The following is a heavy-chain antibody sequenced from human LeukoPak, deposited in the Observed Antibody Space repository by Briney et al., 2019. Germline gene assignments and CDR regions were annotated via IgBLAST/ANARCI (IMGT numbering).Heavy chain of an antibody. D-gene: IGHD6-19*01. Sequence: GGSLRLSCATSGFTFSTYAMTWVRQAPGKGLEWVSAISGRGGSTYYADSVKGRFTISRDNSKNTLYLLMSSLRAEDTAIYYCAGPMYTSDWTVSYWGQGTLVTVSS. CDR3: AGPMYTSDWTVSY. CDR1: GFTFSTYA. V-gene: IGHV3-23*01. CDR2: ISGRGGST. J-gene: IGHJ4*02.